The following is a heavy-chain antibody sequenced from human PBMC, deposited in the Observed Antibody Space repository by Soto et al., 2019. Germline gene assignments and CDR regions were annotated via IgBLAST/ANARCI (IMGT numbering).Heavy chain of an antibody. Sequence: GGSLRLSCAASGFTFSNAWMSWVRQAPGKGLEWVGRIKSKTDGGTTDYAAPVKGRFTISRDDSKNTLYLQMNSLKTEDTAVYYCTPRGVDYDILTGYNWFDPRGQGTLVTVSS. V-gene: IGHV3-15*01. J-gene: IGHJ5*02. CDR1: GFTFSNAW. D-gene: IGHD3-9*01. CDR3: TPRGVDYDILTGYNWFDP. CDR2: IKSKTDGGTT.